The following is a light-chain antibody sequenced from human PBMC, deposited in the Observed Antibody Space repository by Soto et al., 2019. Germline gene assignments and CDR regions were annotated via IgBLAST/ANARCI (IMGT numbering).Light chain of an antibody. CDR2: WAS. CDR3: QHYYTTPRT. J-gene: IGKJ2*01. V-gene: IGKV4-1*01. Sequence: DIVMTQSPDSLAVSLGERATINCKSSRSVLYNSNNKNYLAWYQQKPGQPPKLLIYWASTRESGVPDRFSGSGSETDFTLTISSLQAEDVAVYYCQHYYTTPRTFGQGTTLEIK. CDR1: RSVLYNSNNKNY.